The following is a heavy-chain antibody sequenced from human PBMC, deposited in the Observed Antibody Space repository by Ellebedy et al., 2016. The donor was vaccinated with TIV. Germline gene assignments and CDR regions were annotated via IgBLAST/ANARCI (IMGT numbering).Heavy chain of an antibody. CDR2: ITGSGVST. Sequence: GESLKISCAASEFTFSSYAMSSVRHAPGKGMEWVSAITGSGVSTYYADSVKGRFTISRDNSNNKLYLQMNSLRAEDKAVYYCAHIEGDYSNYCWGQGTLVTVSS. J-gene: IGHJ4*02. CDR1: EFTFSSYA. V-gene: IGHV3-23*01. D-gene: IGHD4-11*01. CDR3: AHIEGDYSNYC.